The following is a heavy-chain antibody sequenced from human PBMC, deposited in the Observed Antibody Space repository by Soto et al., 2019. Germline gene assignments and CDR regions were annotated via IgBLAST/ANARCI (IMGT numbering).Heavy chain of an antibody. V-gene: IGHV1-46*01. CDR3: ASDYNTSWGGFDP. J-gene: IGHJ5*02. CDR1: GYTFSNYY. CDR2: IDPRDGST. Sequence: QVQLVQSGAEVKKPGASVTVSCKPSGYTFSNYYMHWVRQAPGQGLEWMGIIDPRDGSTTFAQKFQGRVTLTRDTSTSTFYMELNSLRSEDTALYYCASDYNTSWGGFDPWGQGTLVTVSS. D-gene: IGHD2-2*01.